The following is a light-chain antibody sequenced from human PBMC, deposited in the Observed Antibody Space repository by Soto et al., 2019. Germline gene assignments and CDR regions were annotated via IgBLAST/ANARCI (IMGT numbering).Light chain of an antibody. V-gene: IGKV3-20*01. CDR3: QQYGSSQTT. CDR2: GAS. Sequence: IVLTQSPATLSVSPGERATLSCRASQSVSSNYLAWYQQKPGQAPRLLIYGASTRATGIPDRFSGSGSGTDFTLTISRLEPEDFAVYYCQQYGSSQTTFGQGTKVDIK. CDR1: QSVSSNY. J-gene: IGKJ1*01.